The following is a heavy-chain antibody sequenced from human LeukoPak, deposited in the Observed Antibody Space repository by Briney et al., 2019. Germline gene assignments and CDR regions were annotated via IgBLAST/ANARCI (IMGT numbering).Heavy chain of an antibody. J-gene: IGHJ4*02. D-gene: IGHD3-10*01. V-gene: IGHV5-51*01. CDR1: GYGFTSNW. Sequence: GEPLKISCKGYGYGFTSNWIGWVRQMPGKGLEWMGIIHPGDSDTRYSPSFQGQVTSSADKSISTAYLQWSSLKASDTAMYYCARRDASGTYYYDYWGQGTLVTVSS. CDR3: ARRDASGTYYYDY. CDR2: IHPGDSDT.